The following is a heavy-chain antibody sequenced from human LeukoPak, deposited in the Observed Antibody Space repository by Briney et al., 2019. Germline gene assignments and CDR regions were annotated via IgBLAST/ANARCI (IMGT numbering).Heavy chain of an antibody. CDR1: GGSISSGNYY. CDR2: ISYSGTI. V-gene: IGHV4-31*03. CDR3: ARMTSGSSFDY. Sequence: PSETLSLTCTVSGGSISSGNYYWSWIRQHPGKGLEWIGYISYSGTIYYNPSLKNRVTISVDTSKNQFSLKLSSVTAADTAVYYCARMTSGSSFDYWGQGTLVTVSS. J-gene: IGHJ4*02. D-gene: IGHD3-10*01.